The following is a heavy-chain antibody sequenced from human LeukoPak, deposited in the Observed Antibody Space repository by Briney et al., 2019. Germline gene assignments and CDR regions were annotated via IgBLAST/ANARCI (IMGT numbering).Heavy chain of an antibody. CDR2: IKPDGSDK. J-gene: IGHJ4*02. D-gene: IGHD5-18*01. CDR1: GFTFSGYW. V-gene: IGHV3-7*04. Sequence: GGSLRLSCAASGFTFSGYWMSWVRQAPGKGLEWVANIKPDGSDKYYVDSVKGRFTISRENDKNSLYLHMNSLRAEDTAVYYCARDRIQLWSHDYWGQGTLVTVSS. CDR3: ARDRIQLWSHDY.